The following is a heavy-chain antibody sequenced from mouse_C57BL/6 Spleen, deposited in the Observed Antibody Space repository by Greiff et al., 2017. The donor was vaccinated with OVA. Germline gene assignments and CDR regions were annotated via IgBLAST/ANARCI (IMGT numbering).Heavy chain of an antibody. D-gene: IGHD2-1*01. CDR2: ISDGGSYT. Sequence: EVKVVESGGGLVKPGGSLKLSCAASGFTFSSYAMSWVRQTPEKRLEWVATISDGGSYTYYPDNVKGRFTISRDNAKNNLYLQMSHLKSEDTAMYYCARDYGNYVNAMDYWGQGTSVTVSS. V-gene: IGHV5-4*01. CDR3: ARDYGNYVNAMDY. J-gene: IGHJ4*01. CDR1: GFTFSSYA.